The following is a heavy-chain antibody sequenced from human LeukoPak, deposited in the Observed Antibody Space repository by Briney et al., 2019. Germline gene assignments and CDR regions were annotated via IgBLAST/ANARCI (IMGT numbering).Heavy chain of an antibody. V-gene: IGHV5-51*01. CDR1: GYRFTSYW. J-gene: IGHJ4*02. Sequence: GESLKISCRGSGYRFTSYWSGWVRQMPGKGLEWRGIIYPGDSDTRYSPSFHGQVTVSADKSISTAYLQWSSLKASDTAMYYCAIGGDSSTSCYRCFNHWGQGTLVTVSS. CDR3: AIGGDSSTSCYRCFNH. D-gene: IGHD2-2*01. CDR2: IYPGDSDT.